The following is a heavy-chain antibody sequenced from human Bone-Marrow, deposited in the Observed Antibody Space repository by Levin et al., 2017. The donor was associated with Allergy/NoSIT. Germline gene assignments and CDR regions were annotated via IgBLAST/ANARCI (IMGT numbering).Heavy chain of an antibody. CDR2: MSPKNGNT. CDR1: GYTFTSYA. V-gene: IGHV1-8*01. Sequence: TGESLKISCKASGYTFTSYAFTWVRQATGQGLEWMGWMSPKNGNTGYAQKFQDRVSMTRNTSISTSYMELHSLRSEDTAVYYCAITYYSDGVGYSTDPFDVWGQGTMVTVSS. CDR3: AITYYSDGVGYSTDPFDV. J-gene: IGHJ3*01. D-gene: IGHD3-22*01.